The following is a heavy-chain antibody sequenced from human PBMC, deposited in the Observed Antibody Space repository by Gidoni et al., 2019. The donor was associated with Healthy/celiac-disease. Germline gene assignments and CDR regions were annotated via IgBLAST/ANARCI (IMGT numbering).Heavy chain of an antibody. D-gene: IGHD3-3*01. CDR1: GGPISSYY. Sequence: QVQLPESGPGLVKPSETLSLTCTVSGGPISSYYWSWIRQPAGKGLEWIGRTYTRGSTNYNPSLKSRVTMSVDTSKNQFSLKLSSVTAADTAVYYCAREANSITIFGVVIKVEDWFDPWGQGTLVTVSS. CDR3: AREANSITIFGVVIKVEDWFDP. V-gene: IGHV4-4*07. CDR2: TYTRGST. J-gene: IGHJ5*02.